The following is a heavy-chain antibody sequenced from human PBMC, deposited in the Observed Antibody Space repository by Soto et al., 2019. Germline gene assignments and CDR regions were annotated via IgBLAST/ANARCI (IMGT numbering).Heavy chain of an antibody. CDR1: GFTVSSHD. CDR2: LYRGGST. Sequence: GGSLRLSCAGSGFTVSSHDMSWDRQAPGKGLEWVSVLYRGGSTYYADSVKGRFTISRDNSKSTLYLQMNSLRAEDTAVYYCARDFKDLTNFYYYGMDLWGQGTTVTVSS. V-gene: IGHV3-53*01. CDR3: ARDFKDLTNFYYYGMDL. D-gene: IGHD3-9*01. J-gene: IGHJ6*02.